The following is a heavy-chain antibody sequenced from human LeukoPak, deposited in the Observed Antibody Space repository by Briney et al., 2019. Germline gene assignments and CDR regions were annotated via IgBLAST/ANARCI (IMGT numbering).Heavy chain of an antibody. CDR3: ARGGGIYYIDY. J-gene: IGHJ4*02. Sequence: GGSLRLSCAASGFTFSDYYMSWIRQATGKGLEWVSYIGNVGSYTNYADPVKGRFTISRDTAKNSLYLQMNSLRAEDTAVYYCARGGGIYYIDYWGQGALVTVSS. V-gene: IGHV3-11*06. CDR2: IGNVGSYT. D-gene: IGHD2-15*01. CDR1: GFTFSDYY.